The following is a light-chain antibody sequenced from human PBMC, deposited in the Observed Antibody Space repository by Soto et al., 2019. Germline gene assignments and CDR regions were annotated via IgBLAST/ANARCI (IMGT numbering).Light chain of an antibody. CDR1: QTVGRS. Sequence: EIVLTQSPATLSLSPGERATLSCRASQTVGRSLAWYQQKPGQAPRLLIYGASTRATDMPGTFSGRGSGTEFTLTISSLQSEDFAVYYCQQYKNWPRTFGQGTKVDIK. CDR3: QQYKNWPRT. CDR2: GAS. V-gene: IGKV3-15*01. J-gene: IGKJ1*01.